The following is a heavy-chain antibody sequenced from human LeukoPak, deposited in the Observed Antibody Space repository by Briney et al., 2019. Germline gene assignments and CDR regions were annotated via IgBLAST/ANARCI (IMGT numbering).Heavy chain of an antibody. CDR3: ARIYDSSGWDAFDI. D-gene: IGHD3-22*01. Sequence: GGSLRLSCAASGFTFSVYAMSWVRQAPGKGLEWVSGIGSDGSTHYAESVKGRFAISRDNSKSTLYLQMNSLRAEDTAVYYCARIYDSSGWDAFDIWGQGTMVTVSS. J-gene: IGHJ3*02. CDR2: IGSDGST. V-gene: IGHV3-23*01. CDR1: GFTFSVYA.